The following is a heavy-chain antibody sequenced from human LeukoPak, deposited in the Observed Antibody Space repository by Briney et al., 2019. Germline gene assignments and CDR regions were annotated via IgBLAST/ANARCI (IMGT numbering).Heavy chain of an antibody. CDR3: ARGPVGSGYCDY. V-gene: IGHV3-7*03. CDR2: MKQDGSER. J-gene: IGHJ4*02. Sequence: GGSLRLSCAASGFTFSSYGMHWVRQVPGKGLEWVANMKQDGSERYYVDSVKGRFTISRDNAKNSLYLQINSLRAEDTAVYYCARGPVGSGYCDYWGQGTLLTVSS. CDR1: GFTFSSYG. D-gene: IGHD3-3*01.